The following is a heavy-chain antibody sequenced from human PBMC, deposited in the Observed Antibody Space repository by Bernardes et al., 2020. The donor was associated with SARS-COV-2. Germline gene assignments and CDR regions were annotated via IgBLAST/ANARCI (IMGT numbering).Heavy chain of an antibody. CDR3: ARAEVYYDSSGYPNYYYYGMDV. J-gene: IGHJ6*02. V-gene: IGHV4-61*01. CDR2: IYYSGST. D-gene: IGHD3-22*01. CDR1: GGSVSSGSYY. Sequence: SETLSLTRTVSGGSVSSGSYYWSWIRQPPGKGLEWIGYIYYSGSTNYNPSLKSRVTISVDTSKNQFSLKLSSVTAADTAVYYCARAEVYYDSSGYPNYYYYGMDVWGQGTTVTVSS.